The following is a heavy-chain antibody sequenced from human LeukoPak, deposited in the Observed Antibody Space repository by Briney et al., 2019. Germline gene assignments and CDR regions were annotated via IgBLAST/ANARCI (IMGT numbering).Heavy chain of an antibody. CDR1: GGSISSSSYY. CDR3: ARTPRGDPKIDY. Sequence: SETLSLTCTVSGGSISSSSYYWGWIRQPPGKGLEWIGSIYYSGSTYYNPSLKSRVTISVDTSKNQFSLKLSSVTAADTAVYYCARTPRGDPKIDYWGQGTLVTVSS. D-gene: IGHD5-24*01. J-gene: IGHJ4*02. CDR2: IYYSGST. V-gene: IGHV4-39*07.